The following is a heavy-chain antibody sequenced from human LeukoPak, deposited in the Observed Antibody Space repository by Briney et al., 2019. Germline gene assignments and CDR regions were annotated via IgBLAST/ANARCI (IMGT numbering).Heavy chain of an antibody. J-gene: IGHJ6*02. V-gene: IGHV3-30*04. D-gene: IGHD2-2*01. CDR1: GFTFSSYA. Sequence: GGSLRLSCAASGFTFSSYAMHWVRQAPGTGLELVAVISYDGSNKYYEDSVKGRFTISRDNSKSTLYLQMNSLRDEDTAVYYWARDYCSSTSCYRSSNGMDVWGQGTTVTVSS. CDR2: ISYDGSNK. CDR3: ARDYCSSTSCYRSSNGMDV.